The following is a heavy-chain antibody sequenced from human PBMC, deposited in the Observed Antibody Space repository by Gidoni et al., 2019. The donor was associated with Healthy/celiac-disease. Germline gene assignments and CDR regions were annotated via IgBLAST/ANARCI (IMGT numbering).Heavy chain of an antibody. CDR3: AKDIGSWGNYGIDV. D-gene: IGHD6-13*01. Sequence: EVQLVESGGGWVQPGRSRRLSCAASGFTVGAYAMHWVRQAPGKGLEWVSGISWNSGSIGYADSVKGRFTISRDNAKNSLYLQMNSLRAEDTALYYCAKDIGSWGNYGIDVWGQGTTVIVSS. CDR1: GFTVGAYA. V-gene: IGHV3-9*01. CDR2: ISWNSGSI. J-gene: IGHJ6*02.